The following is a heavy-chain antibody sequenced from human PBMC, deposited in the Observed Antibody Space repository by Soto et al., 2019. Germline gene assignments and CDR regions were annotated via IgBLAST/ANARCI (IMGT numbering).Heavy chain of an antibody. CDR2: IIPIFGTA. J-gene: IGHJ3*02. CDR3: ARSRLDTYYDFWSGRLDAFDI. V-gene: IGHV1-69*13. CDR1: GGTFSSYA. Sequence: SVKVSCKASGGTFSSYAISWVRQAPGQGLEWMGGIIPIFGTANYGQKFQGRVTITADESTSTAYMELSSLRSEDTAVYYCARSRLDTYYDFWSGRLDAFDIWGQGTMVTVSS. D-gene: IGHD3-3*01.